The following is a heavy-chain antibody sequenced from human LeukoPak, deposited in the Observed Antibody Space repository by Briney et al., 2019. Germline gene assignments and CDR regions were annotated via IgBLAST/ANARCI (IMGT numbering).Heavy chain of an antibody. D-gene: IGHD2/OR15-2a*01. J-gene: IGHJ4*02. CDR1: GFTFSSYA. CDR3: ARGTFDGYFDY. V-gene: IGHV3-23*01. Sequence: GGSLRLSCAASGFTFSSYAMSWVRQAPGKGLEWVSAISSSGGSTYYADSVKGRFTISRDNSKNTLYLQMNSLRAEDTAVYYCARGTFDGYFDYWGQGTLVTVSS. CDR2: ISSSGGST.